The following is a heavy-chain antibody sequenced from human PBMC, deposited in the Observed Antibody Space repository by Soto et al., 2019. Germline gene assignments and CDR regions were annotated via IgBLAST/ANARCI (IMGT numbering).Heavy chain of an antibody. V-gene: IGHV3-30-3*01. J-gene: IGHJ2*01. CDR1: GFTFSSYA. Sequence: QVQLVESGGGVVQPGRSLRLSCAASGFTFSSYAMHWVRQAPGKGLEWVAVISYDGSNKYYADSVKGRFTISRDNSKNTLYLQMSRLRAEDTAVYYCVSLLWRDDYNWGYFDLWGRGTLVTVSS. D-gene: IGHD4-4*01. CDR3: VSLLWRDDYNWGYFDL. CDR2: ISYDGSNK.